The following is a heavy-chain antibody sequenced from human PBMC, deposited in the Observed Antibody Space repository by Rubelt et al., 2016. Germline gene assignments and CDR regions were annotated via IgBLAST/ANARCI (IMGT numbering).Heavy chain of an antibody. V-gene: IGHV3-48*04. CDR3: ARNWGRLFYFDY. Sequence: EVQLVESGGTLVQPGGSLRLSCVASGFTFSTYSFNWDRQAPGKGLEWVSYISSSSINIFYADSVKGRFTISRDNAKNSLYLQMNSLRAEDTAVYYCARNWGRLFYFDYWGQGTLVTVSS. J-gene: IGHJ4*02. CDR1: GFTFSTYS. D-gene: IGHD7-27*01. CDR2: ISSSSINI.